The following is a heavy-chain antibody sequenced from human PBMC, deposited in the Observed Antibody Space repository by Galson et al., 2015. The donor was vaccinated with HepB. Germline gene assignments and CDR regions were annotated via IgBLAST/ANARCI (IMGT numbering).Heavy chain of an antibody. J-gene: IGHJ4*02. D-gene: IGHD2-2*02. CDR3: AKSDCSSASCYTGDY. CDR2: ISGDDGST. Sequence: SLRLSCAASGFAFSSYAMIWVRQAPGKGLEWVSHISGDDGSTNYADSVKGRFTISRDNSENTLFLQMNSLRAEDTAFYYCAKSDCSSASCYTGDYWGQGILVTVSS. V-gene: IGHV3-23*01. CDR1: GFAFSSYA.